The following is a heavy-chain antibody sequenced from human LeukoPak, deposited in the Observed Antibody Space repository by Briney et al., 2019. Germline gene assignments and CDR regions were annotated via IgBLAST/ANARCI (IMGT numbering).Heavy chain of an antibody. J-gene: IGHJ4*02. CDR2: ISGSGGST. CDR1: GFTFSSYA. D-gene: IGHD3-22*01. V-gene: IGHV3-23*01. CDR3: AKVPYYYDSSGLWTKDY. Sequence: GGSPRLSCAASGFTFSSYAMSWVRQAPGKGLEWVSAISGSGGSTYYADSVKGRFTISRDNSKNTLYLQMNSLRAEDTAVYYCAKVPYYYDSSGLWTKDYWGQGTLVTVSS.